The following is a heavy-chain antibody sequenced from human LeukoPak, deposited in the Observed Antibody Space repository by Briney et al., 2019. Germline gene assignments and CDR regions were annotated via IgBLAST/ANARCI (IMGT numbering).Heavy chain of an antibody. D-gene: IGHD2-2*01. V-gene: IGHV3-48*02. CDR2: ISSSSSTI. CDR3: ARSTSKLYYYYGMDV. J-gene: IGHJ6*02. Sequence: GGALRLSCGASGFTFSSYAMSWVRQAPGGGVGGVSYISSSSSTIYYADSVKGRFTISRDNAKNSLYLQMNGLRDEDTAVYYCARSTSKLYYYYGMDVWGQGTTVTVSS. CDR1: GFTFSSYA.